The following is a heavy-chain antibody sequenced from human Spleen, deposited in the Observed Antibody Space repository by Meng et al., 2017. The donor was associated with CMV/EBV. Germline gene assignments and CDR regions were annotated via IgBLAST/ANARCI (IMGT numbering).Heavy chain of an antibody. V-gene: IGHV4-4*02. CDR2: IYQSGSP. D-gene: IGHD6-13*01. CDR1: GGSISSPNW. Sequence: CSVSGGSISSPNWWTWVRQPPGKGLEWIGEIYQSGSPNYNPSLKSRVTMSVDKSNNQFSLKLSSVTAADTAVYYCARINIADSTFDPWGQGSLVTVSS. J-gene: IGHJ5*02. CDR3: ARINIADSTFDP.